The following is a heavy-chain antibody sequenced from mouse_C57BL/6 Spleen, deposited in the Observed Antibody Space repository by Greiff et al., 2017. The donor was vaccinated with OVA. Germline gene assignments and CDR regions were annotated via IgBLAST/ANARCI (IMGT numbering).Heavy chain of an antibody. CDR3: ARSTGGYPYQYYFDY. Sequence: QVQLQQPGAELVRPGSSVKLSCKASGYTFTSYWMDWVKQRPGQGLEWIGNIYPSDSETHYNQKFKDKATLTVDKSSSTAYMQLSSLTSEDSAVYYCARSTGGYPYQYYFDYWGQGTTLTVSS. CDR2: IYPSDSET. V-gene: IGHV1-61*01. D-gene: IGHD2-2*01. J-gene: IGHJ2*01. CDR1: GYTFTSYW.